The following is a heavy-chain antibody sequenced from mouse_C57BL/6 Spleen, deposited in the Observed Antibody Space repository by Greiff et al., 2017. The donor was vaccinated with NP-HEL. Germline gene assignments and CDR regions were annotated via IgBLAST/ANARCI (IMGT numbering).Heavy chain of an antibody. Sequence: VQLKESGPGLVAPSQSLSITCTVSGFSLTSSGVHWVRQTPGKGLEWLVVIWSDGSTTYNSALKSRLSISKDNSKSQVFLKTNSLQTDDTAMYYCARHDYYGAMDYWGQGTSVTVSS. J-gene: IGHJ4*01. CDR1: GFSLTSSG. CDR3: ARHDYYGAMDY. CDR2: IWSDGST. D-gene: IGHD1-1*01. V-gene: IGHV2-6-1*01.